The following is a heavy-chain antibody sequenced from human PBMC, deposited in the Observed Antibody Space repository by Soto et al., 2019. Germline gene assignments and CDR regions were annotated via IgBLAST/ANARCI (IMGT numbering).Heavy chain of an antibody. CDR2: ISYDGSNK. CDR3: ARDTKSGRFRSETIDY. CDR1: GFTFSSYA. Sequence: VGSLRLSCAASGFTFSSYAMHWVRQAPGKGLEWVAVISYDGSNKYYADSVKGRFTISRDNSKNTLYLQMNSLRAEDTAVYYRARDTKSGRFRSETIDYWGQGTLVTVS. D-gene: IGHD3-3*01. J-gene: IGHJ4*02. V-gene: IGHV3-30-3*01.